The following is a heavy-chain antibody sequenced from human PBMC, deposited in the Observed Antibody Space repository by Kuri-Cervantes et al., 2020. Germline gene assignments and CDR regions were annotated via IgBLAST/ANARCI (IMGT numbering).Heavy chain of an antibody. CDR2: IIPIFGTA. CDR1: GGTFSSYA. D-gene: IGHD3-3*01. V-gene: IGHV1-69*13. CDR3: ARDHRYGFWSGYYTRYYHYGMDV. J-gene: IGHJ6*02. Sequence: SVKVSCKASGGTFSSYAISWVRQAPGQGLEWMGGIIPIFGTANYAQKFQGRVTITADESTSTAYMELSSLRSEDTAVYYCARDHRYGFWSGYYTRYYHYGMDVWGQGTTVTVSS.